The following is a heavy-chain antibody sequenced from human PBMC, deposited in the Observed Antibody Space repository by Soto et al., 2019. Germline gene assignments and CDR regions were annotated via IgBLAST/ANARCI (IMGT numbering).Heavy chain of an antibody. D-gene: IGHD6-13*01. CDR2: IYYSGST. J-gene: IGHJ3*02. CDR3: ARGRQQLVIHDAFDI. V-gene: IGHV4-59*01. CDR1: VGSISSYY. Sequence: PSETLSLTCTVSVGSISSYYWSWIRQPPGKGLEWIGYIYYSGSTNYNPSLKSRVTISVDTSKNQFSLKLSSVTAADTAVYYCARGRQQLVIHDAFDIWGQRTMVTVSS.